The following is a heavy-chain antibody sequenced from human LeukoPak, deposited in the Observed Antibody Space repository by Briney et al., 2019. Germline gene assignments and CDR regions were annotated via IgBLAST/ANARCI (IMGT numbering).Heavy chain of an antibody. D-gene: IGHD6-19*01. CDR2: IRYDGSNK. J-gene: IGHJ4*02. CDR1: GFTFSSYG. CDR3: AKVSEEYSSGWYNDY. V-gene: IGHV3-30*02. Sequence: GGSLRLSCAASGFTFSSYGMHWVRQAPGKGLEWVAFIRYDGSNKYYADSVKGRSTISRDNSKNTLYLQMNSLRAEDTAVYYCAKVSEEYSSGWYNDYWGQGTLVTVSS.